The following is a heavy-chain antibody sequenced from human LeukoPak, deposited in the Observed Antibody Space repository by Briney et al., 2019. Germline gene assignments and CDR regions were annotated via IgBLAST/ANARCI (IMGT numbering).Heavy chain of an antibody. D-gene: IGHD2-21*02. V-gene: IGHV3-11*01. Sequence: GGSLRLSCAASGFTYSDYYMSWIRQAPGKGLEWVSYISSSGSTIYYADSVKGRFTISRDNAKNSLYLQMNSLRAEDTAVYYCARDCGGDCMDSAFDIWGQGTMVTVSS. J-gene: IGHJ3*02. CDR2: ISSSGSTI. CDR1: GFTYSDYY. CDR3: ARDCGGDCMDSAFDI.